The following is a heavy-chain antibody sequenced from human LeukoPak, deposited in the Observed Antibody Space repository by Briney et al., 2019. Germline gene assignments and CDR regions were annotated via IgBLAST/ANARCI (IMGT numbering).Heavy chain of an antibody. Sequence: GASVKVSCKASGYTFTSYGISWVRQAPGQGLEWMGWISAYNGNTNYAQKLQGRVTMTTDTSTSTAYMELRSLRSDDTAAYYCARISYYYDSSGFDYWGQGTLVTVSP. V-gene: IGHV1-18*01. CDR1: GYTFTSYG. D-gene: IGHD3-22*01. CDR3: ARISYYYDSSGFDY. J-gene: IGHJ4*02. CDR2: ISAYNGNT.